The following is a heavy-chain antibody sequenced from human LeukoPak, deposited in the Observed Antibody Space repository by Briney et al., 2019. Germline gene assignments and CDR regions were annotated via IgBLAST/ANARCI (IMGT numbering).Heavy chain of an antibody. CDR3: ARVRYSSSWYSFDY. D-gene: IGHD6-13*01. CDR1: GYTFTSYG. Sequence: ASVKVSCKASGYTFTSYGISWVRQAPGQGLEWMGWISAYNGNTNYAQKLQGRVTMTTDTSTSTAYMELRSLRSDDTAVYYCARVRYSSSWYSFDYWGQGTLVTVSS. J-gene: IGHJ4*02. V-gene: IGHV1-18*01. CDR2: ISAYNGNT.